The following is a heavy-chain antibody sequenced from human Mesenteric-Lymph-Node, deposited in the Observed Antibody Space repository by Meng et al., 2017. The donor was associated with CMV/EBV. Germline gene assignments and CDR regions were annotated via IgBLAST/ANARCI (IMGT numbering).Heavy chain of an antibody. V-gene: IGHV3-21*01. Sequence: ETLSLTCAASGFTFSSYSMNWVRQAPGKGLEWVSSISSSSSYIYYADSVKGRFTISRDNAKNSLYLQMNSLRAEDTAVYYCARGLSYDFWSGYYQGFFDYWGQGTLVTVSS. J-gene: IGHJ4*02. CDR2: ISSSSSYI. CDR1: GFTFSSYS. D-gene: IGHD3-3*01. CDR3: ARGLSYDFWSGYYQGFFDY.